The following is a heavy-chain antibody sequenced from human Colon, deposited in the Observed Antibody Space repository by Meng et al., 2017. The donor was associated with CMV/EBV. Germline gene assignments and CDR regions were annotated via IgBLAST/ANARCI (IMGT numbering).Heavy chain of an antibody. CDR2: IYGNGDK. CDR3: AHLDGTRWYYYDY. V-gene: IGHV2-5*01. Sequence: FSGFSLTTGGVAVGWIRQPPGQALEWLAHIYGNGDKYYSTSLKSRLIITKDTSRNQVVLAMTNVDPMDTATYYCAHLDGTRWYYYDYWGQGTLVTVSS. J-gene: IGHJ4*02. CDR1: GFSLTTGGVA. D-gene: IGHD5-24*01.